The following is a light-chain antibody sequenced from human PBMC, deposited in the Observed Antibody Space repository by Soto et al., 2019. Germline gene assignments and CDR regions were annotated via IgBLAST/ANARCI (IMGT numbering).Light chain of an antibody. CDR1: QVISTS. CDR2: AAS. V-gene: IGKV1-9*01. CDR3: QQLFDSPIT. Sequence: GESVTITCRASQVISTSLAWYQVKPGKAPKLLIYAASTLESGFPSRFSATVSGTEFSLTITSLQPEDFATYYCQQLFDSPITFGQGTRLEIK. J-gene: IGKJ5*01.